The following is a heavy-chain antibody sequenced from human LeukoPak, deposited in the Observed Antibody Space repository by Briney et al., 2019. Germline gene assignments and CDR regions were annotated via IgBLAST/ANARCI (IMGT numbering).Heavy chain of an antibody. CDR1: GFTVSSNF. Sequence: PGGSLRLSCAASGFTVSSNFMSWVRQAPGKGLEWVSVIYSADTTYYADSVKGRFTISRDNSKNTLYLQMNSLRVEGTAVYYCARLHHDSSGYYLDYWGQGTLVTVSS. V-gene: IGHV3-53*01. CDR2: IYSADTT. D-gene: IGHD3-22*01. CDR3: ARLHHDSSGYYLDY. J-gene: IGHJ4*02.